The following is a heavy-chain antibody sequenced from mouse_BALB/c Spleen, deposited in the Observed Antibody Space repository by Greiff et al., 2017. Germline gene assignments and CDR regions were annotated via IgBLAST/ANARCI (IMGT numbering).Heavy chain of an antibody. J-gene: IGHJ2*01. CDR3: ARRGIGTTVYYFDY. CDR1: GYSITSDYA. D-gene: IGHD2-14*01. Sequence: EVKLQESGPGLVKPSQSLSLTCTVTGYSITSDYAWNWIRQFPGNKLEWMGYISYSGSTSYNPSLKSRISITRDTSKNQFFLQLNSVTTEDTATYYCARRGIGTTVYYFDYWGQGTTLTVSS. CDR2: ISYSGST. V-gene: IGHV3-2*02.